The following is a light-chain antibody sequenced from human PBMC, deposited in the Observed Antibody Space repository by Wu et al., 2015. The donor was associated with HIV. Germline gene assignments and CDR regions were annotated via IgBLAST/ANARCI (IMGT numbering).Light chain of an antibody. CDR2: GAF. J-gene: IGKJ2*01. V-gene: IGKV3-20*01. CDR3: QQCGSSLYT. CDR1: QTVTHNY. Sequence: VLTQSPGTLSLSPGERATLSCRSSQTVTHNYLAWYQQKPGQAPRLLIYGAFNRATGIPDRFSGSGSGSDFTLTISRLDPEDFAVYYCQQCGSSLYTFGQGTKLEI.